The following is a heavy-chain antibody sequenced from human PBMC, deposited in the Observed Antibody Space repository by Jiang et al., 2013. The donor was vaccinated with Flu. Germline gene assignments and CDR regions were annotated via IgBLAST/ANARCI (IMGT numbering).Heavy chain of an antibody. D-gene: IGHD5-18*01. CDR3: AKGSTAMVHDAFDI. J-gene: IGHJ3*02. CDR2: ISWNSGSI. V-gene: IGHV3-9*01. CDR1: GFTFDDYA. Sequence: VQPGRSLRLSCAASGFTFDDYAMHWVRQAPGKGLEWVSGISWNSGSIGYADSVKGRFTISRDNAKNSLYLQMNSLRAEDTALYYCAKGSTAMVHDAFDIWGQGTMVTVSS.